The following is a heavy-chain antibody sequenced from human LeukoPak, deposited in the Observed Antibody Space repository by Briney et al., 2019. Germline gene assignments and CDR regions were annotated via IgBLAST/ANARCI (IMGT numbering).Heavy chain of an antibody. J-gene: IGHJ4*02. Sequence: GGSLRLSCAASGFTFSSYGMHWVRQAPGKGLEWVAVISYDGSNKYYADSVEGRFTISRDNSKNTLYLQMNSLRAEDTAVYYCAKDRGLWGQGTLVTVSS. CDR2: ISYDGSNK. CDR1: GFTFSSYG. V-gene: IGHV3-30*18. CDR3: AKDRGL.